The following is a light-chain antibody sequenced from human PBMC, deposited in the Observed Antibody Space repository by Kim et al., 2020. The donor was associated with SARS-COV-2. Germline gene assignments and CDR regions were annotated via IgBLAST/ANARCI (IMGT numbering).Light chain of an antibody. Sequence: QRVTISCSRSSSNVGSSTVSSYQQLPGTAPKLLIYGTNQRPSGVADRFSGSKSGTSASLAISGLQSEDETDYYCAAWDDSLNGYYVFGTGTKVTVL. CDR2: GTN. J-gene: IGLJ1*01. CDR1: SSNVGSST. V-gene: IGLV1-44*01. CDR3: AAWDDSLNGYYV.